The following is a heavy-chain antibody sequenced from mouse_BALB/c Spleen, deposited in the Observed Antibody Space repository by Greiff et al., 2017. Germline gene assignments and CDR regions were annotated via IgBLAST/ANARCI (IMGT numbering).Heavy chain of an antibody. CDR2: IYPYNGGT. V-gene: IGHV1S29*02. Sequence: EVQLQQSGPELVKPGASVKISCKASGYTFTDYNMHWVKQSHGKSLEWIGYIYPYNGGTGYNQKFKSKATLTVDNSSSTAYMELRSLTSEDSAVYYCARGEDYYGSSFDYWGQGTTLTVSS. J-gene: IGHJ2*01. CDR1: GYTFTDYN. D-gene: IGHD1-1*01. CDR3: ARGEDYYGSSFDY.